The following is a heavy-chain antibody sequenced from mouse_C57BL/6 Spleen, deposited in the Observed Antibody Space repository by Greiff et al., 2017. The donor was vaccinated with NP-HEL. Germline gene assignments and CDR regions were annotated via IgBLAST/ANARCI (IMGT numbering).Heavy chain of an antibody. J-gene: IGHJ3*01. CDR1: GYTFTDYE. V-gene: IGHV1-15*01. CDR2: IDPETGGT. CDR3: TKFGYDEFAY. Sequence: QVQLKQSGAELVRPGASVTLSCKASGYTFTDYEMHWVKQTPVHGLEWIGAIDPETGGTAYNQKFKGKAILTADKSSSTAYMELRSLTSEDSAVYYCTKFGYDEFAYWGQGTLVTVSA. D-gene: IGHD2-2*01.